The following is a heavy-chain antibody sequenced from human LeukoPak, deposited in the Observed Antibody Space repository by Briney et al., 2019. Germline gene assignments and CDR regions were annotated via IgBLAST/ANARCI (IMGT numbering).Heavy chain of an antibody. CDR1: GYTFTGYY. J-gene: IGHJ5*02. D-gene: IGHD4-23*01. CDR2: INPNSGGT. V-gene: IGHV1-2*02. CDR3: ASHRKTRSPNWFDP. Sequence: AASVKVSCKASGYTFTGYYMHWVRQAPGQGLEWMGWINPNSGGTNYAQKFQGRVTMTRDTSISTAYMELSRLRSDDTAVYYCASHRKTRSPNWFDPWGQGTLVTVSS.